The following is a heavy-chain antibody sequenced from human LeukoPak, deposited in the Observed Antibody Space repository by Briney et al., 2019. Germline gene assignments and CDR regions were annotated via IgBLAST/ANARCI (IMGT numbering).Heavy chain of an antibody. CDR3: ANKLTGTLFDY. D-gene: IGHD7-27*01. V-gene: IGHV3-21*04. CDR1: GFTFSSYS. J-gene: IGHJ4*02. CDR2: ISSSSSYI. Sequence: GGSLRLSCAASGFTFSSYSMNWVRQAPGKGLEWVSSISSSSSYIYYADSVKGRFTISRDNAKNSLYLQMNSLRAADTAVYYCANKLTGTLFDYWGQGTLVTVSS.